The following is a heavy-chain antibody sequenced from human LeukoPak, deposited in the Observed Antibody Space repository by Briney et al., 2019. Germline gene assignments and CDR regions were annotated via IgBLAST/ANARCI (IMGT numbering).Heavy chain of an antibody. CDR3: AKVPGSFDAFDI. CDR1: GFSFSNDW. CDR2: INQDESKK. Sequence: PGGSLRLSCAASGFSFSNDWMCWVRQAPGKGLEWVANINQDESKKYYVDSVKGRFTISRDNAKNSLYLQMNSLRAEDTAVYYCAKVPGSFDAFDIWGQGTMVTVSS. D-gene: IGHD2-15*01. V-gene: IGHV3-7*01. J-gene: IGHJ3*02.